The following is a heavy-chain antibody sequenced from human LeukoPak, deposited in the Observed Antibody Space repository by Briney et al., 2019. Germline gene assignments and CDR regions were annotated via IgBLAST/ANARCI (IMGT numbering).Heavy chain of an antibody. CDR3: ARESGPAPAFDI. Sequence: ASVKVSCKASGYTFTDSYIHWVRQAPGQGLEWLAWINPQTFKVEYAHRFQGRVTVTRDTSISTAYMELSGLRSDDTAVYFCARESGPAPAFDIWGQGTLVTVSS. CDR1: GYTFTDSY. CDR2: INPQTFKV. V-gene: IGHV1-2*02. J-gene: IGHJ3*02. D-gene: IGHD2-2*01.